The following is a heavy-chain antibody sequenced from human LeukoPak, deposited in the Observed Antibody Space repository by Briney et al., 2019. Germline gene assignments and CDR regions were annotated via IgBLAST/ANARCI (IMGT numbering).Heavy chain of an antibody. CDR2: INHSGST. V-gene: IGHV4-34*01. J-gene: IGHJ3*02. CDR3: ARTSGYYYSYAFDI. CDR1: GGSFSGYY. D-gene: IGHD3-22*01. Sequence: KPSETLSLTCAVYGGSFSGYYWSWIRQPPGKGLEWIGEINHSGSTNYNPSLKSRVTISVDTSEDQFSLKLNSVTAADTAVYYCARTSGYYYSYAFDIWGQGTMVTVSS.